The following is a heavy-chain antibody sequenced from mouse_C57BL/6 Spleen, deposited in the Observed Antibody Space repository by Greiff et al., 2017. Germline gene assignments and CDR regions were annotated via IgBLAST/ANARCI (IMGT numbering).Heavy chain of an antibody. CDR3: ARSGYYGSTLYAMDY. Sequence: VQLQQSDAELVKPGASVKISCKVSGYTFTDHTIHWMKRRPEQGLEWIGYIYPRAGSTKYNEKFKGKATLTTDKSSSTAYMQLNSLTSEESAVYFCARSGYYGSTLYAMDYWGQGTSVTVSS. J-gene: IGHJ4*01. CDR2: IYPRAGST. CDR1: GYTFTDHT. D-gene: IGHD1-1*01. V-gene: IGHV1-78*01.